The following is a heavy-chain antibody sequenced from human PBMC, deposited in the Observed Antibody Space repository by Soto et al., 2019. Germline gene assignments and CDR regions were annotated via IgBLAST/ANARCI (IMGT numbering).Heavy chain of an antibody. D-gene: IGHD2-15*01. V-gene: IGHV3-7*01. CDR1: GFTFNSYW. Sequence: EVQLVESGGGLVQPGGSLRLSCAASGFTFNSYWMNWVRQSPGKGLEWVANIKRDGSEQHYVDSVKGRFTISTDNAKNSLYLLMNSLRAEETAIYYCAQDGAASPFDYWGQGALVTVSP. CDR3: AQDGAASPFDY. J-gene: IGHJ4*02. CDR2: IKRDGSEQ.